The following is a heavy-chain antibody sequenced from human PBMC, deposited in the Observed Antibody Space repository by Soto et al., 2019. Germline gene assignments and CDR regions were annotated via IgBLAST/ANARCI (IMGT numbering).Heavy chain of an antibody. CDR1: GYTFTSYD. D-gene: IGHD3-10*01. CDR3: ARGVTYMIRGVPDY. Sequence: QVHLVQSGAEVKKPGASVTVSCKASGYTFTSYDITWVRQATGQGLECMGWMNPNSGSTGYAQKFQGRVTMTRNTSITTAYMELISLSSEYTAVYYCARGVTYMIRGVPDYWGQGTLVTVSS. CDR2: MNPNSGST. J-gene: IGHJ4*02. V-gene: IGHV1-8*01.